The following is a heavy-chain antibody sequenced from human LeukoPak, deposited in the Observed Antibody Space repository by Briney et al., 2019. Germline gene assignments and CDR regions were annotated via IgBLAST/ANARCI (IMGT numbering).Heavy chain of an antibody. D-gene: IGHD1-26*01. CDR1: GYTLTELS. CDR3: ATDLRYSGSYPRAY. J-gene: IGHJ4*02. Sequence: ASVKVSCKVSGYTLTELSMRWVRQAPGKGLEWMGGFDPEDGETIYAQKFQGRVTMTEDTSTDTAYMELSSLRSEDTAVYYCATDLRYSGSYPRAYWGQGTLVTVSS. CDR2: FDPEDGET. V-gene: IGHV1-24*01.